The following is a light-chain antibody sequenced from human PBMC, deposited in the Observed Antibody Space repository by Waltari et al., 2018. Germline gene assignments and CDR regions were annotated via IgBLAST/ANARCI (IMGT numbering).Light chain of an antibody. J-gene: IGLJ3*02. CDR3: SSYISSLTLWV. CDR1: SSDVADYHY. Sequence: QSGLTQPASVSGSPGQSITISCTGTSSDVADYHYFSWYQQHPGKAPTLPMHDVNNRPSGVSDRFSGSKSGNTAYLTISGLQAEDGADYYCSSYISSLTLWVFGGGTRLTVL. CDR2: DVN. V-gene: IGLV2-14*03.